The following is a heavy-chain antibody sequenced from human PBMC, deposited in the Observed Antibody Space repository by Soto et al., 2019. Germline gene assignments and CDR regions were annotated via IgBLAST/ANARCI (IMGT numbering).Heavy chain of an antibody. J-gene: IGHJ4*02. CDR2: VSGYNGNF. V-gene: IGHV1-18*01. CDR3: AREVDIVPPGGDY. CDR1: GGTFDSYA. D-gene: IGHD5-12*01. Sequence: ASVKVSCKASGGTFDSYAISWVRQAPGQGLEWMGGVSGYNGNFMYAEKVEERVNMTTDTSTSTAYMELRSLRSDDTAIYYCAREVDIVPPGGDYWGQGTLVTVSS.